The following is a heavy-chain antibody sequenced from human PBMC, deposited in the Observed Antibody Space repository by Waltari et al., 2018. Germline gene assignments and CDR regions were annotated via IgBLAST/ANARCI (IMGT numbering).Heavy chain of an antibody. D-gene: IGHD3-22*01. CDR1: GVYFTKYD. Sequence: QVQLVQSGAEVKKPGSSGTVSCGASGVYFTKYDFNWLRQAPGQGLEWVGGVIPFSQTTKYAQNFQGRVRIATGESATSAYLELSSLRSEDTAVYYCARGRHYLDSRGHQAMGNAFDIWGQGTTVTVSS. CDR2: VIPFSQTT. CDR3: ARGRHYLDSRGHQAMGNAFDI. J-gene: IGHJ3*02. V-gene: IGHV1-69*05.